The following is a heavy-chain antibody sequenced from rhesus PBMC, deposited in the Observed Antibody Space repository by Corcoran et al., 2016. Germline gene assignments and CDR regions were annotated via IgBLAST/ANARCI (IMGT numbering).Heavy chain of an antibody. D-gene: IGHD2-15*01. Sequence: QVQLQESGPGLVKPSETLSPTCAVSGDPISSGYYWGWLRPPPGKGLEWIAHINSGGINYLNPSLKSRITISTNTAKNQFSLKLTSVTAADTAVYYCSRGSYTYYRFDVWGPGVLVTVSS. CDR2: INSGGIN. V-gene: IGHV4S14*01. J-gene: IGHJ5-1*01. CDR3: SRGSYTYYRFDV. CDR1: GDPISSGYY.